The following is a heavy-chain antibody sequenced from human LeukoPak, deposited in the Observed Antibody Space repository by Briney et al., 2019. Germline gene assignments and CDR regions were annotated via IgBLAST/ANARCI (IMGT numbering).Heavy chain of an antibody. Sequence: SETLSLTCTVSGGSIRSGSHLWRWIRQPAGKGLEWIGRINTKGDINYNPSLKSRVTMSVDTSKNQFSLKMTSLTAPDTAVYYCAREGLDLWSGYLQDWGRGTLVTVSS. CDR2: INTKGDI. CDR3: AREGLDLWSGYLQD. CDR1: GGSIRSGSHL. D-gene: IGHD3-3*01. V-gene: IGHV4-61*02. J-gene: IGHJ4*02.